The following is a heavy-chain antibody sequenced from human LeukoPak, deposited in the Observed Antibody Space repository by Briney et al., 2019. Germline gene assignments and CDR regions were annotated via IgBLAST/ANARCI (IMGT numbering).Heavy chain of an antibody. CDR1: GGSISSSDYY. V-gene: IGHV4-39*07. CDR3: ARGTLDIVVVPAAYWFDP. Sequence: SETLSLTCTVSGGSISSSDYYWGWIRQPPGKGLEWIGNIYYSGSTYYNPSLKSRVTISVDTSKNQFSLKLSSVTAADTAVYYCARGTLDIVVVPAAYWFDPWGQGTLVTVSS. D-gene: IGHD2-2*01. CDR2: IYYSGST. J-gene: IGHJ5*02.